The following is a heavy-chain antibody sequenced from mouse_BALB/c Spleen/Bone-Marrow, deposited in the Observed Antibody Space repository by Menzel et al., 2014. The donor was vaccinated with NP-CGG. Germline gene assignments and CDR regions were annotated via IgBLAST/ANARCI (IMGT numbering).Heavy chain of an antibody. CDR3: GRGDY. Sequence: EVQGVESGGGLVQPGGSRKLSCAASGFTFSRFGMHWVRQAPEKGLEWVAFISSGSSSFYYTDTVKGRFTISRDNPKNTLFLQMTSLRSEDTAMYYCGRGDYWGQGTTLTVSS. J-gene: IGHJ2*01. CDR1: GFTFSRFG. CDR2: ISSGSSSF. V-gene: IGHV5-17*02.